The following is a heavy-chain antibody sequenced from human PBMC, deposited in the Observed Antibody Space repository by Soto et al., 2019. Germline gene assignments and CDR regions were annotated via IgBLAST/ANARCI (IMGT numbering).Heavy chain of an antibody. D-gene: IGHD6-19*01. J-gene: IGHJ3*02. V-gene: IGHV1-69*13. Sequence: SVKVSCKASGGTFSSYAISWGRQAPGQGLEWMGGIIPIFGTANYAQKFQGRVTITADESTSTAYMELSSLRSEDTAVYYCARDIAVAGGAFDIWGQGTMVTVSS. CDR1: GGTFSSYA. CDR3: ARDIAVAGGAFDI. CDR2: IIPIFGTA.